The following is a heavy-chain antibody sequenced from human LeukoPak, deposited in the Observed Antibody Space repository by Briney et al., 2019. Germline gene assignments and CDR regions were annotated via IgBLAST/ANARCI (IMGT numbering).Heavy chain of an antibody. D-gene: IGHD6-19*01. CDR1: GFTVSSNY. Sequence: GGSLRLSCAASGFTVSSNYMSWVRQAPGKGLEWVSVIYSGGSTYYADSVKGRFTISRDNSKNTLYLQMNSLRAEDTAVYYCAKTVAGTRWFDPWGQGTLVTVSS. V-gene: IGHV3-53*01. J-gene: IGHJ5*02. CDR3: AKTVAGTRWFDP. CDR2: IYSGGST.